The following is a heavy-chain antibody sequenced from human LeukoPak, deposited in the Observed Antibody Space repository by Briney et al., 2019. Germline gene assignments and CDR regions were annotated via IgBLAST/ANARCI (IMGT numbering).Heavy chain of an antibody. J-gene: IGHJ3*02. V-gene: IGHV3-64*01. CDR1: GFTFSSYA. CDR2: ISSNGGST. Sequence: GGSLRLSCAASGFTFSSYAMHWVRQAPGKGLEYVSAISSNGGSTYYANSVKGRFTISRDNSKNTLYLQMGSLRAEDKAVYYCARGRGLVVADAFDIWGQGTMVTVSS. D-gene: IGHD3-22*01. CDR3: ARGRGLVVADAFDI.